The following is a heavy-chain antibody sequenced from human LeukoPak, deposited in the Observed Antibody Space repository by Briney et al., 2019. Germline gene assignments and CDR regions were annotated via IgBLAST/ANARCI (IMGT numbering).Heavy chain of an antibody. V-gene: IGHV3-53*01. D-gene: IGHD2-2*01. CDR3: ARDWARQTYCSSTSCPDALDI. Sequence: GGSLRLSCAASGLTVTSNYMSWIHQAPGKGLEWVSVIYSDGDTYYADSVKGRFTISRDNAKNSLYLQMNSLRAEDTAVYHCARDWARQTYCSSTSCPDALDIWGQGTMVIVSS. J-gene: IGHJ3*02. CDR2: IYSDGDT. CDR1: GLTVTSNY.